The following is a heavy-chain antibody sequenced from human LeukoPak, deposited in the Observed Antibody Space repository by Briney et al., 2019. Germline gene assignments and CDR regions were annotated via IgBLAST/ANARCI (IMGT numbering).Heavy chain of an antibody. CDR2: IKSKTAGGTT. D-gene: IGHD3-10*01. V-gene: IGHV3-15*01. J-gene: IGHJ4*02. CDR3: VRSGGTGPYYFKY. Sequence: GSLRLSCAASGFTFSNAWMSWVRQAPGKGLEWVGRIKSKTAGGTTDYAAPVKGRFTISRDDSKDTLYLQITSLKTEDTAVYYCVRSGGTGPYYFKYWGQGTLVTVSS. CDR1: GFTFSNAW.